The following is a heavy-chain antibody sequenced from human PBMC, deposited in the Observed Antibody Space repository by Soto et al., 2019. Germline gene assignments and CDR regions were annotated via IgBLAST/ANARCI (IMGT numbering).Heavy chain of an antibody. J-gene: IGHJ4*02. V-gene: IGHV2-5*02. D-gene: IGHD2-15*01. CDR2: IYWDDDK. CDR3: AHHGPLLYFDY. Sequence: SGPTLVNPTQTLMLTCTFSGFSLSTNGVGVGWIRQPPGKALEWLALIYWDDDKRYSPSLKSRFTITKDTSKNQVVLTMTNMDPVDTATYYCAHHGPLLYFDYWGQGTLVTVSS. CDR1: GFSLSTNGVG.